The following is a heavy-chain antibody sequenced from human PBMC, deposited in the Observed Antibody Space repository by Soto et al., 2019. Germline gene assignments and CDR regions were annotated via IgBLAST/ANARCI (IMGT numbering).Heavy chain of an antibody. J-gene: IGHJ6*03. CDR3: ARGRSPATEYQLLFSYYYYYMDV. Sequence: GGSLRLSCAASGFTFSSYDMHWVRQATGKGLEWVSAIGTAGETYYPGSVKGRFTNSGEDAKNSLYLQMNSLSAGDTAGYYCARGRSPATEYQLLFSYYYYYMDVWGKGTTVTVSS. D-gene: IGHD2-2*01. CDR2: IGTAGET. CDR1: GFTFSSYD. V-gene: IGHV3-13*01.